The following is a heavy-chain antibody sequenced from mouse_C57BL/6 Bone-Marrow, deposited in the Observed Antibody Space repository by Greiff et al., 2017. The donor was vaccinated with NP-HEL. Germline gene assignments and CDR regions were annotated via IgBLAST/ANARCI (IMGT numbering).Heavy chain of an antibody. V-gene: IGHV1-50*01. CDR3: ARIYYYGSSPLFDY. CDR2: IDPSDSYT. CDR1: GYTFTSYW. Sequence: QVQLQQPGAELVKPGASVKLSCKASGYTFTSYWMQRVKQRPGQGLEWIGEIDPSDSYTNYNQKFKGKATLTVDTSSSTAYMQLSSLTSEDSAVYYCARIYYYGSSPLFDYWGQGTTLTVSS. D-gene: IGHD1-1*01. J-gene: IGHJ2*01.